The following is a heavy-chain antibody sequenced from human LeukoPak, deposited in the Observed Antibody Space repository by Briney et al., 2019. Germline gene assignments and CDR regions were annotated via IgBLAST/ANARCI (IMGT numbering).Heavy chain of an antibody. J-gene: IGHJ4*02. D-gene: IGHD2-2*02. CDR3: ARALVYCSSTSCYSQPFDY. V-gene: IGHV3-74*01. CDR1: GFTFSSYW. Sequence: GGSLRLSCAASGFTFSSYWMHGVRQAPGKGLVWVSRINSDGSSTSYADSVKGRFTISRDNAKNTLYLQMNSLRAEDTAVYYCARALVYCSSTSCYSQPFDYWGQGTLVTVSS. CDR2: INSDGSST.